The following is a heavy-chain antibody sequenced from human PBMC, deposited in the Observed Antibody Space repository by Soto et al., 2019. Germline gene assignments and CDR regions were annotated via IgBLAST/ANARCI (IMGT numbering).Heavy chain of an antibody. Sequence: SETLSLSCTVSGGSISSYYWSWIRQPPGKGLEWIGYIYYSGSTNYNPSLKSRVTISVDTSKNQFSLKLSSVAAADTAVYYCARGSWEPLGIDYWGQGTLVTVSS. D-gene: IGHD1-26*01. V-gene: IGHV4-59*01. CDR3: ARGSWEPLGIDY. CDR2: IYYSGST. J-gene: IGHJ4*02. CDR1: GGSISSYY.